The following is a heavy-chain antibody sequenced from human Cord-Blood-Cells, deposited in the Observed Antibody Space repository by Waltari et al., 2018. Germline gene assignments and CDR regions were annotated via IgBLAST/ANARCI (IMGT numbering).Heavy chain of an antibody. CDR1: GGTFSSYA. Sequence: QVQLVQSGAEVKKPGSSVKVSCKASGGTFSSYAISWVRQAPGQGLEWMGGIIPIFGTANSAQKFQGRVTITADESTSTAYMELSSLRSEDTAVYYCARLKKGNSGYDYYFDYWGQGTLVTVSS. D-gene: IGHD5-12*01. J-gene: IGHJ4*02. CDR2: IIPIFGTA. CDR3: ARLKKGNSGYDYYFDY. V-gene: IGHV1-69*01.